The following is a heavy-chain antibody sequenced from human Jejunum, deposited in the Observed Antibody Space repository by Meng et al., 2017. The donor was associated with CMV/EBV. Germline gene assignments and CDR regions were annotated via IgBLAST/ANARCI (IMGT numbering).Heavy chain of an antibody. V-gene: IGHV3-30*02. CDR1: GFTFSTYG. Sequence: LSCAASGFTFSTYGIHWVRQAPGKGLEWVSFIEYDGSTKNYADSVEGRFTISRDNSKNIVYLQMNSLRPEDTAVFYCARRGGLDVWGQGTTVTVSS. D-gene: IGHD3-16*01. J-gene: IGHJ6*02. CDR2: IEYDGSTK. CDR3: ARRGGLDV.